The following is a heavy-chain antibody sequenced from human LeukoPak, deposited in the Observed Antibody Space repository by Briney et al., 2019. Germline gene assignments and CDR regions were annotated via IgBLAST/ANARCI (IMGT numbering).Heavy chain of an antibody. V-gene: IGHV5-51*01. D-gene: IGHD3-10*01. CDR1: GYSFTSYW. Sequence: GESLKISCKGSGYSFTSYWIGWVRQMPGKGLEWMGIIYPNDSDTRYSPSFQGQVTISADKSISTAYLQWSSLKASDTAMYYCARHRVSGSGSYYRHYYYYYMDVWGKGTTVTVSS. CDR3: ARHRVSGSGSYYRHYYYYYMDV. J-gene: IGHJ6*03. CDR2: IYPNDSDT.